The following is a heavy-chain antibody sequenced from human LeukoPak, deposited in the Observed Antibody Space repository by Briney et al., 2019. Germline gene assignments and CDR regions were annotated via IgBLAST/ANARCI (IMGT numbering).Heavy chain of an antibody. V-gene: IGHV4-4*07. CDR3: ARDGDYYDSSGSFDS. CDR1: GDSISDYY. CDR2: FYTSESI. D-gene: IGHD3-22*01. J-gene: IGHJ4*02. Sequence: SETLSLTCTVSGDSISDYYWSWIRQPAGKGLEWIGRFYTSESIDYNPSLKNRVIMSVDTSKNQFSLKLYSVTAADTAVYYCARDGDYYDSSGSFDSWGQGTLVTVSS.